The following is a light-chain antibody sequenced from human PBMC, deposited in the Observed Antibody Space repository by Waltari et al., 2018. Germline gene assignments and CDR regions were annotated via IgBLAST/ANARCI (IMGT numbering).Light chain of an antibody. Sequence: DIQMTQSPSSLSASVGDTVPITCRASQGISNYLAWYQQKPGKGPKSLIRYASNLESGVPSRFSCSGSGTDFTLTISILQPEDFATYYCQQHDSYPPTFGQGTKVEIK. CDR2: YAS. CDR1: QGISNY. V-gene: IGKV1-16*01. J-gene: IGKJ1*01. CDR3: QQHDSYPPT.